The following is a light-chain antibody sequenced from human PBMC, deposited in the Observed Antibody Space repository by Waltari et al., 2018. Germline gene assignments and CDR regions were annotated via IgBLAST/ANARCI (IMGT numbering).Light chain of an antibody. J-gene: IGLJ3*02. CDR1: SGHSSNI. CDR3: QTGGHGTWV. V-gene: IGLV4-69*01. CDR2: VNSDGSH. Sequence: QLVVTQSPSASAPLGASVKLTCTLSSGHSSNIVAWLQQRPEKGPRYLMKVNSDGSHIKGDDIPDRFSGSSSGAERYLTISSLQPDDEADYYCQTGGHGTWVFGGGTTLTVL.